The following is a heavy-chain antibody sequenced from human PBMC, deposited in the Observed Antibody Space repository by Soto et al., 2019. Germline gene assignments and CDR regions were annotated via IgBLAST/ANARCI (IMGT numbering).Heavy chain of an antibody. Sequence: GGSLRLSCAASGFTFSSYAMHWVRQAPGKGLEWVALISYDGSDKDYADSVMGRFTISRDNSRNTLFLQMNSLRAEDTAVYYCARDYYKYYDSSGYYRSPAYWGQGTLVTVSS. CDR1: GFTFSSYA. J-gene: IGHJ4*02. CDR3: ARDYYKYYDSSGYYRSPAY. D-gene: IGHD3-22*01. V-gene: IGHV3-30-3*01. CDR2: ISYDGSDK.